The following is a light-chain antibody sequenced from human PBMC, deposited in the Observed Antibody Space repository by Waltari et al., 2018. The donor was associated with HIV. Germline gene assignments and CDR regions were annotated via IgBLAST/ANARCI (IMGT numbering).Light chain of an antibody. Sequence: QSVLTQSPSASATPGQTVTISCAGGNSNIGTYSVNWYQHLPGPAPKTLLYTRIQPPSGVPDLFSGSGAGTSASLTITGLQPADEAYYYCASWDDTFNGPVFGGGTKLTVL. J-gene: IGLJ3*02. V-gene: IGLV1-44*01. CDR3: ASWDDTFNGPV. CDR1: NSNIGTYS. CDR2: TRI.